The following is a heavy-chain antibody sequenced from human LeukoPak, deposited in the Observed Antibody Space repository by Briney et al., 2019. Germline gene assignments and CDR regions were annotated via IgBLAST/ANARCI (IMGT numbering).Heavy chain of an antibody. V-gene: IGHV3-74*01. CDR3: ARDRWHYDSSDYYAY. CDR1: GFTFSTHW. D-gene: IGHD3-22*01. Sequence: PGGSLRLSCAASGFTFSTHWMHWVRQTPGKGLVWVSRINRDGTSRRYGDSVKGRFTISRDNAKNTLYLQMNSLRVDDTAVYYCARDRWHYDSSDYYAYWGQGTLVTVSS. J-gene: IGHJ4*02. CDR2: INRDGTSR.